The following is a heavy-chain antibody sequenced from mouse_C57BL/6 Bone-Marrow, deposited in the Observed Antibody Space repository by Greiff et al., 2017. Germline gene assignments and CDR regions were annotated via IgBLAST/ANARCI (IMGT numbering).Heavy chain of an antibody. J-gene: IGHJ3*01. D-gene: IGHD3-2*02. V-gene: IGHV1-61*01. CDR1: GYTFTSSW. Sequence: AQLQQPGAEPERPGSSVELSCKASGYTFTSSWMDWVKQRPGQGLEWIGNIYPSDSDTHYNQKFKDKATLTVDKSSSTAYVQLGSLTSEDAAVFYCARAEDARLRLRGWFAYWGQETLVTVSA. CDR2: IYPSDSDT. CDR3: ARAEDARLRLRGWFAY.